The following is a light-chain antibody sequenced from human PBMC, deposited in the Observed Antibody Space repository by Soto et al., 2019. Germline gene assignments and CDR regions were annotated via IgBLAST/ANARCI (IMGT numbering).Light chain of an antibody. J-gene: IGLJ1*01. CDR1: SANVGSNN. Sequence: QSVLTQPPSASGTPGQRVTISCSGRSANVGSNNVNWYQQLPGTAPKLLIYNNNQRPSGVPDRFSGSKSGTSASLTISGLQSEDEADYYCAAWDDSLNGYVFGTGTKLTVL. CDR3: AAWDDSLNGYV. CDR2: NNN. V-gene: IGLV1-44*01.